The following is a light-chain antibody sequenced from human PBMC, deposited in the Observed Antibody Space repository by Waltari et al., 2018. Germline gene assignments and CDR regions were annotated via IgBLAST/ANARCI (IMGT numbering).Light chain of an antibody. J-gene: IGKJ4*02. CDR2: DAS. CDR1: QNINTF. CDR3: QQRAVWPPK. V-gene: IGKV3-11*01. Sequence: VVLTQSPATLSLSAGEGATLSCRASQNINTFLAWYQHKPGQAPRLLIYDASNRATGVPVRFSGGGSGTDFTLTISSLEPEDFAVYYCQQRAVWPPKFGGGTKVEIK.